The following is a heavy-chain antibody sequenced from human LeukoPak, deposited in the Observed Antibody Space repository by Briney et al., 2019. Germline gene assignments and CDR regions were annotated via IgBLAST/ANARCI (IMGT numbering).Heavy chain of an antibody. Sequence: GASVKVSCKASGYTFTSYDINWVRQATGQGLEWIGWMNPNSGNTGYAQKFQGRVTITRNTSISTAYMELSSLRSEDTAVYYCARVARRYSGYDVGFGYWGQGTLVTVSS. CDR3: ARVARRYSGYDVGFGY. D-gene: IGHD5-12*01. V-gene: IGHV1-8*03. CDR2: MNPNSGNT. CDR1: GYTFTSYD. J-gene: IGHJ4*02.